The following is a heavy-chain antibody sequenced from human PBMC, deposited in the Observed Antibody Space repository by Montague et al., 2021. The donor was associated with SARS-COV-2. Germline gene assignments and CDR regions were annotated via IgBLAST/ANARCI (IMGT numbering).Heavy chain of an antibody. CDR3: ARFVRYCSRTSCYAFDY. Sequence: SETLSLTCTVSGGSISSSSYHWGWIRQPPGKGLEWIGNIYYSGSTYYNPSLKSRVTISVDTSKNQFSLKLSSVTAADTAIYYCARFVRYCSRTSCYAFDYWGQGTLVTVSS. J-gene: IGHJ4*02. V-gene: IGHV4-39*01. CDR2: IYYSGST. CDR1: GGSISSSSYH. D-gene: IGHD2-2*01.